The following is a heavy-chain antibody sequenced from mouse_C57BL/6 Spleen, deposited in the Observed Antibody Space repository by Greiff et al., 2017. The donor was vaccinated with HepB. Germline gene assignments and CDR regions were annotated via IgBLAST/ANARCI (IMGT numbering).Heavy chain of an antibody. V-gene: IGHV1-69*01. J-gene: IGHJ1*03. CDR1: GYTFTSYW. CDR2: IDPSDSYT. Sequence: QVQLQQPGAELVMPGASVKLSCKASGYTFTSYWMHWVKQRTGQGLEWIGEIDPSDSYTNYNQKFKGKSTLTVDKSSSTAYMQLSSLTSEDSAVYYCARGGYYDYRYWYFDVWGTGTTVTVSS. CDR3: ARGGYYDYRYWYFDV. D-gene: IGHD2-4*01.